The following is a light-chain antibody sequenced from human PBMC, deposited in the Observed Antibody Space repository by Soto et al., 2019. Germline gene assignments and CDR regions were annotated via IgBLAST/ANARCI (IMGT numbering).Light chain of an antibody. Sequence: EVVLTQSPGTLSLSPGERATLSCRASQSVSNTYVAWYQHIPGQTPGLLIYGASNRATGIPDRFSGSGSGTDFTLTISRLEPEDFAVYYCQQHDSSPWMFGQGTKV. CDR3: QQHDSSPWM. V-gene: IGKV3-20*01. CDR2: GAS. J-gene: IGKJ1*01. CDR1: QSVSNTY.